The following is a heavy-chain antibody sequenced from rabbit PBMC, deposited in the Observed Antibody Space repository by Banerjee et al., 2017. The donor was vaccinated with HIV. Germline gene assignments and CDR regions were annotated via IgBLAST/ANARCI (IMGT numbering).Heavy chain of an antibody. D-gene: IGHD6-1*01. V-gene: IGHV1S45*01. Sequence: GQLGESGGGLGQPGGSPTLHWTASGFSFSSSYYMCWGRPAPGKGLEWIGCIYAGGSGVTYYASWAKGRFTVSKTSSTTVTLQMTSLTVADTATYFCAREAGYAGYGYATIWDLWGPGTLVTVS. CDR1: GFSFSSSYY. J-gene: IGHJ4*01. CDR2: IYAGGSGVT. CDR3: AREAGYAGYGYATIWDL.